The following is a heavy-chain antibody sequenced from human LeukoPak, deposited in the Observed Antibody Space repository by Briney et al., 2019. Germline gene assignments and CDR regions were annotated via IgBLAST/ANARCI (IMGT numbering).Heavy chain of an antibody. D-gene: IGHD3-10*02. CDR2: ISRSARTT. V-gene: IGHV3-48*03. J-gene: IGHJ6*04. CDR3: AELGITMIGGV. Sequence: PGGSLRLSCAASEFTFSSFEMNWVRQAPGKGLEWISYISRSARTTYYADSVKGRFTISRDNAKNSLYLQMHSLRAEDTAVYYCAELGITMIGGVWGKGTTVTISS. CDR1: EFTFSSFE.